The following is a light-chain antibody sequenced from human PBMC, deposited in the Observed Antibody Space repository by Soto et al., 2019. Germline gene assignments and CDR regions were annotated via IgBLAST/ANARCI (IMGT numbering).Light chain of an antibody. CDR3: SSYTSSSTLV. Sequence: QSVLTQPASVSGSPGQSITISCTGTSSDVGDYNYVSWYQQHPGKAPKVMIYDVSNRPSGVSNRFSGSKSGNTASLTISGLQAEDEADSYCSSYTSSSTLVFGTGTKVTVL. V-gene: IGLV2-14*01. CDR1: SSDVGDYNY. J-gene: IGLJ1*01. CDR2: DVS.